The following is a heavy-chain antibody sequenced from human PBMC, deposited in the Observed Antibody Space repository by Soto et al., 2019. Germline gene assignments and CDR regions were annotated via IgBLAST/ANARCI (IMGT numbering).Heavy chain of an antibody. CDR2: IYYTGRT. CDR3: ARDRAAVASTFDY. D-gene: IGHD6-13*01. CDR1: GYFMTNGNY. Sequence: WGTLSLTCAVSGYFMTNGNYWGWIRQSPGKGLEWIGSIYYTGRTYYNPSLKSRVTMSVDTSKNQFSLKLTSVTAADTAVYYCARDRAAVASTFDYWGPGTLVTVSS. V-gene: IGHV4-38-2*02. J-gene: IGHJ4*02.